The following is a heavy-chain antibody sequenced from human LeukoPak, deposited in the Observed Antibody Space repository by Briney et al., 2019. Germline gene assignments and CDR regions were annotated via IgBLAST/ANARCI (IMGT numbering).Heavy chain of an antibody. CDR1: GFTFSSYA. V-gene: IGHV3-30-3*01. CDR2: ISYDGSNK. CDR3: ARDMLQESRDGDNYYGMDV. Sequence: PGGSLRLSCAASGFTFSSYAMHWVRQAPGKGLEWVAVISYDGSNKYYADSVKGRFTISRDNSRNTLYLQMNSLRAEDTAVYYCARDMLQESRDGDNYYGMDVWGQGTTVTVSS. J-gene: IGHJ6*02. D-gene: IGHD4-17*01.